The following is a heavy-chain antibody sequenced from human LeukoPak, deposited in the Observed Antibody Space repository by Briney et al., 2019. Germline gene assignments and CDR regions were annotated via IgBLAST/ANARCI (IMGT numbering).Heavy chain of an antibody. CDR1: GYTFTSYD. V-gene: IGHV1-46*01. J-gene: IGHJ4*02. CDR2: INPSGGST. CDR3: ARALVGAPGTFDY. Sequence: ASVKVSCKASGYTFTSYDINWVRQATGQGLEWMGIINPSGGSTSYAQKFQGRVTMTRDMSTSTVYMELSSLRSEDTAVYYCARALVGAPGTFDYWGQGTLVTVSS. D-gene: IGHD1-26*01.